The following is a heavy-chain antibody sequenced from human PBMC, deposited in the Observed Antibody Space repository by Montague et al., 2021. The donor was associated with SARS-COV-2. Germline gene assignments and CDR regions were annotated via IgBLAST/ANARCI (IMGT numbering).Heavy chain of an antibody. CDR1: GFTFSSYA. D-gene: IGHD3-10*01. CDR2: ISYDGSNK. Sequence: SLRLSCAASGFTFSSYAMHWVRQAPGKGLEWVAVISYDGSNKYYADSVKGRFTISRDNSKNTLYLQMNSLRAEDTAVYYCARDAYGSGSYYFDYWGQGTLVTVSS. V-gene: IGHV3-30-3*01. CDR3: ARDAYGSGSYYFDY. J-gene: IGHJ4*02.